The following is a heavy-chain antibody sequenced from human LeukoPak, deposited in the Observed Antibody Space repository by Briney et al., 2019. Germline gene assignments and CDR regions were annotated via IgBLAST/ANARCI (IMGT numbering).Heavy chain of an antibody. CDR2: IYSSGST. Sequence: SETLSLTCTVSGGSLTSTGHYWDWVRQPPGKGLEWLGSIYSSGSTYYNPSLKSRVTVSFDTSKNQFSLSLTSVTAADTAVYYGTKRRGYSFGFDYDYMDVWGKGTTVTISS. J-gene: IGHJ6*03. D-gene: IGHD5-18*01. CDR1: GGSLTSTGHY. V-gene: IGHV4-39*01. CDR3: TKRRGYSFGFDYDYMDV.